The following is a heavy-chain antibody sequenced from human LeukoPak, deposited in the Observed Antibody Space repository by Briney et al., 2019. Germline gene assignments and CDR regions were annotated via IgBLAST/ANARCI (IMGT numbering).Heavy chain of an antibody. D-gene: IGHD6-19*01. CDR2: INHSGST. J-gene: IGHJ4*02. Sequence: SETLSLTCAVYGGSFSGYYWSWIRQPPGKGLEWIGEINHSGSTNYNPSLKSRVTISVDTSKNQFSLKLSSVTAADTAVYYCARTSSGWNFFDYWGQGTLVTVSS. CDR1: GGSFSGYY. V-gene: IGHV4-34*01. CDR3: ARTSSGWNFFDY.